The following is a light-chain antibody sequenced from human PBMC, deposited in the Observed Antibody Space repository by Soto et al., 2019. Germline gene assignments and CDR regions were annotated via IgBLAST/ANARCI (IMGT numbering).Light chain of an antibody. CDR3: QQSYSTPQFT. CDR1: QDIGTF. J-gene: IGKJ3*01. V-gene: IGKV1-39*01. CDR2: AAS. Sequence: DFQMTQSPSSLSASVGDRDTSTCRASQDIGTFLTWYQQKPRKPPNLLIYAASTLISRVSATFRGSGSGTDFTLTICSLQPEDFATYYWQQSYSTPQFTFGPGTKVDMK.